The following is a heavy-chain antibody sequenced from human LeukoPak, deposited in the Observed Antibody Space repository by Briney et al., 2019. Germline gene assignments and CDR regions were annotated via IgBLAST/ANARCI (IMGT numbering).Heavy chain of an antibody. CDR3: ARLDYDFWSGRRNWFDP. CDR2: ISSSGSTI. V-gene: IGHV3-11*01. J-gene: IGHJ5*02. Sequence: GGSLRLSCAASGFTFSDYYMSWIRQAPGKGLEWVSYISSSGSTIYYADSVKGRFTISRDNAKNSLYLQMNSLRAEDTAVYYCARLDYDFWSGRRNWFDPWGQGALVTVSS. D-gene: IGHD3-3*01. CDR1: GFTFSDYY.